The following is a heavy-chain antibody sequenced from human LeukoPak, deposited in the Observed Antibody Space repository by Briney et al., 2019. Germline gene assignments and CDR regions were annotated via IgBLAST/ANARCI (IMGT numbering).Heavy chain of an antibody. CDR1: GVSISSSSYY. CDR3: ARVPVVVAATLFDY. D-gene: IGHD2-15*01. J-gene: IGHJ4*02. V-gene: IGHV4-39*01. CDR2: IYYSGST. Sequence: PSETLSLTCTVSGVSISSSSYYWGWIRQPPGKGLEWIGSIYYSGSTYYNPSLKRRVTISVDTSKNQFSLKLSSVPAADTAVYYCARVPVVVAATLFDYWGQGTLVTVSS.